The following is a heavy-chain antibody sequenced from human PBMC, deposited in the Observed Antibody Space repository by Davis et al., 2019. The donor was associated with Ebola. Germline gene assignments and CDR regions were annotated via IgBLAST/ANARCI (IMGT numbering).Heavy chain of an antibody. V-gene: IGHV3-7*03. Sequence: PGGSLRLSCAASGFTFSSYWMIWVRQPPGKGLDWVANIKEDGSEKYYVDSVKGRFTISRDNAKNSLYLQMNSLRAEDTAVYYCARGVDRAFDIWGQGTMVTVSS. CDR1: GFTFSSYW. CDR3: ARGVDRAFDI. CDR2: IKEDGSEK. J-gene: IGHJ3*02.